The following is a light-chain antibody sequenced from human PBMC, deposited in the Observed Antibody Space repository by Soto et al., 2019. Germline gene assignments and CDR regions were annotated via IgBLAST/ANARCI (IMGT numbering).Light chain of an antibody. Sequence: QSVLTQPPSASGTPGQRVTISCSGSSSNIGSNTVNWYQQLQGTAPKLLIYSNNQRPSGVPDRFSGSKSGTSASLAISGLQSEDEDYYYCAAWDDSLTGVVFGGGTKLTVL. V-gene: IGLV1-44*01. CDR2: SNN. J-gene: IGLJ2*01. CDR3: AAWDDSLTGVV. CDR1: SSNIGSNT.